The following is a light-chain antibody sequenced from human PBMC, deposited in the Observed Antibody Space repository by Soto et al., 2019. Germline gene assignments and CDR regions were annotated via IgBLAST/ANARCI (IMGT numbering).Light chain of an antibody. CDR1: QSISSW. CDR2: DAS. CDR3: QQHNSWT. Sequence: DIQMTQSPSTLSASVGDRVTITCRASQSISSWLAWYQQKPGKAPKLLIYDASSLESGVPSRFSGSGSGTEFTLTISRLQPDDFATYYCQQHNSWTFGQGTKVEIK. V-gene: IGKV1-5*01. J-gene: IGKJ1*01.